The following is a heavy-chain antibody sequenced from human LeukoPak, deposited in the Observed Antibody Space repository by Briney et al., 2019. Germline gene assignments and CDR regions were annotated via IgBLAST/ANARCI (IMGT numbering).Heavy chain of an antibody. CDR3: ARQSLEITFGGVIATAFDY. CDR2: IYYSGST. Sequence: PSETLSLTCTVSGGSISSYYWNWIRQPPGKGLEWIGYIYYSGSTNYNPSLKGRVTISVDTSKNQFSLKLSSVTAADTAVYYCARQSLEITFGGVIATAFDYWGQGTPVTVSS. D-gene: IGHD3-16*02. CDR1: GGSISSYY. V-gene: IGHV4-59*08. J-gene: IGHJ4*02.